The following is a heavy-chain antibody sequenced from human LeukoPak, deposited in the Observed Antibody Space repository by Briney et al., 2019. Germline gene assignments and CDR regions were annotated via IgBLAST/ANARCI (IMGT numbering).Heavy chain of an antibody. V-gene: IGHV4-59*01. D-gene: IGHD3-10*01. Sequence: SETLSLTGTVSGGSISGYCWSWIRQPPGQGLEGCGYIYYSGSTNYNPSLKSRVTISVDTSKNQFSLKLSSVTAADTAVYYCARISVASESPHFDYWDQGTLVTVSS. CDR2: IYYSGST. J-gene: IGHJ4*02. CDR1: GGSISGYC. CDR3: ARISVASESPHFDY.